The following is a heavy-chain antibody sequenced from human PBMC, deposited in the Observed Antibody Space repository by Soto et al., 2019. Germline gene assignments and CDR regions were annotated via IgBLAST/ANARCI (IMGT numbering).Heavy chain of an antibody. J-gene: IGHJ4*02. CDR1: GGSISSSVYY. V-gene: IGHV4-31*03. CDR3: ARMLGATIFDY. D-gene: IGHD5-12*01. Sequence: QVQLQESGPGLVKPSQTLSLTCTFSGGSISSSVYYWNWIRQHPGKGLEGIGYIYYSGSTYYNPSLKSRVTISVDTSKNQFSLKLSSVTAADTAVYYCARMLGATIFDYWGQGTLVTVSS. CDR2: IYYSGST.